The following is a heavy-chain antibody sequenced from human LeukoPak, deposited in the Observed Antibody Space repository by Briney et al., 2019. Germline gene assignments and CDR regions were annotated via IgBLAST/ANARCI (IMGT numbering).Heavy chain of an antibody. CDR1: GFTFSTYS. CDR2: ITSSSSVK. D-gene: IGHD3-10*02. CDR3: AELGITMIGGV. Sequence: PGGSLRLSCAASGFTFSTYSMNWVRQAPGKGLEWVSYITSSSSVKYYADSMKGRFTISRDNAKNSLYLQMNNLRAEDTAVYYCAELGITMIGGVWGKGTTVTISS. J-gene: IGHJ6*04. V-gene: IGHV3-48*01.